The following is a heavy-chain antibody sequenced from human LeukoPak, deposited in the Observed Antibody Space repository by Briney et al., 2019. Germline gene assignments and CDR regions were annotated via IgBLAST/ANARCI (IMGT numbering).Heavy chain of an antibody. V-gene: IGHV4-31*03. CDR2: IYYSGST. CDR1: GGSISSGGYY. CDR3: ARGERILNCSSTSCYFDY. D-gene: IGHD2-2*01. J-gene: IGHJ4*02. Sequence: SETLSLTCTVSGGSISSGGYYWSWIRQHPGKGLEWIGYIYYSGSTNYNPSLKSRVTISVDTSKNQFSLKLSSVTAADTAVYYCARGERILNCSSTSCYFDYWGQGTLVTVSS.